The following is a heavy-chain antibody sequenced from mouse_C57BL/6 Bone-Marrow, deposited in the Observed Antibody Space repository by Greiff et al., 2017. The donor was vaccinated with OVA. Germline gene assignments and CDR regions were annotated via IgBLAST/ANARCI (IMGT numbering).Heavy chain of an antibody. Sequence: VQLQQSGAELARPGASVKLSCKASGYTFTSYGISWVKQRTGQGLEWIGEIYPRSGNTYYNEKFKGKATLTADKSSSTAYMELRSLTSEDSAVYFCASRGFLRTYWGQGTLVTVSA. CDR2: IYPRSGNT. V-gene: IGHV1-81*01. J-gene: IGHJ3*01. CDR1: GYTFTSYG. CDR3: ASRGFLRTY.